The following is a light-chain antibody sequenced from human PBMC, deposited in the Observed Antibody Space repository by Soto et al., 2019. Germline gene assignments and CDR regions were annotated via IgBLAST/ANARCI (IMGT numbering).Light chain of an antibody. V-gene: IGKV1-5*03. CDR3: QHYNSYSEA. Sequence: DIHMTRSPSTLSASVGDRVAITCRASRSISSWLAWYQQKPGKAPKLLIYKASTLKSGVPSRFSGSGSGTEFTLTISSLQPDDFATYYCQHYNSYSEAFGQGTKV. CDR1: RSISSW. CDR2: KAS. J-gene: IGKJ1*01.